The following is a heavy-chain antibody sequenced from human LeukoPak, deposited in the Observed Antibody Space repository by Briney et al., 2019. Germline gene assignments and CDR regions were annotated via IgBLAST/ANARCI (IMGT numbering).Heavy chain of an antibody. V-gene: IGHV3-9*01. CDR2: ISWNSGSI. D-gene: IGHD3-10*01. J-gene: IGHJ4*02. CDR1: GFTFDDYA. Sequence: GGSLRLSCTASGFTFDDYAILWVRQAPGKGLEWVSGISWNSGSIGYADSVKGRFTISRDNAKNSLYLQMNSLRAEDTAVYYCARALWFGETFPAYWGQGTLVTVSS. CDR3: ARALWFGETFPAY.